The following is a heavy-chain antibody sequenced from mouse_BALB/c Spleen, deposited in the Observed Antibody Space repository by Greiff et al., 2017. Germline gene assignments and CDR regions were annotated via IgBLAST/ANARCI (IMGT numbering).Heavy chain of an antibody. CDR3: ARGIRRREYYFDD. CDR1: GYTFTSYW. D-gene: IGHD2-12*01. Sequence: VKLVESGAELAKPGASVKMSCKASGYTFTSYWMHWVNQRPGQGLEWIGYINPSTGYTEYNQKFKDKATLTADKSSSTAYMQLSSLTSEDSAVYYCARGIRRREYYFDDWGQGTTLTVSS. J-gene: IGHJ2*01. V-gene: IGHV1-7*01. CDR2: INPSTGYT.